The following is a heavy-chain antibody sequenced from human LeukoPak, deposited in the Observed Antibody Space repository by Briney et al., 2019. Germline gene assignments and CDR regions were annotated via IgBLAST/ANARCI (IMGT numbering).Heavy chain of an antibody. V-gene: IGHV4-34*01. J-gene: IGHJ4*02. Sequence: NPSETLSLTCAVYGGSFSGYYWSWIRQPPGKGLEWIGEINHSGSTNYNPSLKSRVTISVDTSKNQFSLKLSSVTAADTAVYYCARSGSYRGRLDYWGQGTLVTVSS. CDR2: INHSGST. CDR1: GGSFSGYY. D-gene: IGHD1-26*01. CDR3: ARSGSYRGRLDY.